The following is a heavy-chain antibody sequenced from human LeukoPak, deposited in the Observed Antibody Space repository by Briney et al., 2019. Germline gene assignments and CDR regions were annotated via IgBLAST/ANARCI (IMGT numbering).Heavy chain of an antibody. Sequence: GGSLRLSCVASGFSFNNYWLSWFRQAPGKGLEWVGNIKTDGGEKYYVDSVRGRFTISRDNAKNSLYLQMNSLRAEDTAVYYCARDYVWGSPESDYWGQGTLVTVSS. J-gene: IGHJ4*02. CDR2: IKTDGGEK. CDR3: ARDYVWGSPESDY. V-gene: IGHV3-7*01. CDR1: GFSFNNYW. D-gene: IGHD7-27*01.